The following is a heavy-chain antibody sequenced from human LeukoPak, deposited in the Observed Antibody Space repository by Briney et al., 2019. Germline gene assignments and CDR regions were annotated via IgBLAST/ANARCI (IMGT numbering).Heavy chain of an antibody. D-gene: IGHD3-22*01. J-gene: IGHJ3*02. V-gene: IGHV3-7*01. CDR1: GFTFSNYW. CDR3: ARDRDYHDDRTDYYYDAFDI. CDR2: VKQDESEK. Sequence: GGSLRLSCAGSGFTFSNYWMNWVRQAPGKGLEWVANVKQDESEKHYVDSVKGRFTISRDNAKSSLYLRMDSLRVEDTAVYYCARDRDYHDDRTDYYYDAFDIWGQGTTVTVSS.